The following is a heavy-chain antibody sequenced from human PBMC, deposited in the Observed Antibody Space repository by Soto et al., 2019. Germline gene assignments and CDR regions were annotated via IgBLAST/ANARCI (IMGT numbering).Heavy chain of an antibody. D-gene: IGHD3-10*01. V-gene: IGHV1-2*04. CDR3: AREEYYASGSYSFYGMDV. J-gene: IGHJ6*02. CDR2: INPNSGGT. CDR1: GYTFNGYY. Sequence: QVQLVQSGAEVKKPGASVKVSCKASGYTFNGYYMHWVRQAPGQGLEWMGWINPNSGGTNYAQKFQGWVTMTRDTSISTAYMELSRLRSDDTAVYYCAREEYYASGSYSFYGMDVWGQSTTVTVSS.